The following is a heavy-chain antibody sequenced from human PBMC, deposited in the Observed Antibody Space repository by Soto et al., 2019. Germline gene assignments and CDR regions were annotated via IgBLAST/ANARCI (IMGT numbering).Heavy chain of an antibody. CDR1: GGTFSSYT. Sequence: QVQLVQSGAEVKKPGSSVKVSCKASGGTFSSYTIIWVRQAPGQGLEWMGRIIPILGIANYAQKFQGRVTITADKSTSTAYMELSSLRSEDTAVYYCARDRLPPAPYYMDVWGKGTTVTVSS. CDR3: ARDRLPPAPYYMDV. CDR2: IIPILGIA. J-gene: IGHJ6*03. D-gene: IGHD2-15*01. V-gene: IGHV1-69*02.